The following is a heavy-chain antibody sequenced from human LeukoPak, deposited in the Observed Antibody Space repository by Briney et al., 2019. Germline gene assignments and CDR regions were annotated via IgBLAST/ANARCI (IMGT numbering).Heavy chain of an antibody. CDR3: ARDYYGSGIDAFDI. Sequence: GGSLRLSCAASGFTFSSYSINWVRQAPGKGLEWVSSISSSSRYIYYADSVKGRFTISRDNAKNSLYLQMNSLRAEDTAVYYCARDYYGSGIDAFDIWGQGTMVTVSS. CDR2: ISSSSRYI. J-gene: IGHJ3*02. D-gene: IGHD3-10*01. CDR1: GFTFSSYS. V-gene: IGHV3-21*01.